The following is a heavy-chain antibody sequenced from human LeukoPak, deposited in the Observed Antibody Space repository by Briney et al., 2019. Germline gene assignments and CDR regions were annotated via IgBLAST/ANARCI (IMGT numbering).Heavy chain of an antibody. D-gene: IGHD6-6*01. Sequence: SETLSLTCTVSGGSISSYYWSWIRQPPGKGLEWIGYIYYSGSTNYNPSLKSRVTISVDTSKNQFSLKLSSVTAADTAVYYCARSSPDYYYYYMDVWGKGTTVTVSS. J-gene: IGHJ6*03. V-gene: IGHV4-59*01. CDR3: ARSSPDYYYYYMDV. CDR1: GGSISSYY. CDR2: IYYSGST.